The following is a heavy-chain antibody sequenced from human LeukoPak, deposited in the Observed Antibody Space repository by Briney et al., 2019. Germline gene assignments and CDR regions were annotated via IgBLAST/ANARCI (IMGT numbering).Heavy chain of an antibody. Sequence: PSETLSLTCTVSGYSISSGYYWGWIRQPPGKGLEWIGSIYHSGSTFYNLSLKSRVTISVDPSKNQFSLKLSSVTAADTAVYYCARDQDYYGSGSYGPDYWGQGILVTVSS. CDR1: GYSISSGYY. CDR2: IYHSGST. CDR3: ARDQDYYGSGSYGPDY. J-gene: IGHJ4*02. D-gene: IGHD3-10*01. V-gene: IGHV4-38-2*02.